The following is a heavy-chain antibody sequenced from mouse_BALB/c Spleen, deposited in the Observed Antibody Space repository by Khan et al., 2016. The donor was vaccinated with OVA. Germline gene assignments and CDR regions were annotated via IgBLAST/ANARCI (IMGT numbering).Heavy chain of an antibody. CDR2: IDPENGET. CDR3: ARSGYFAWFAY. Sequence: VQLQQSGAEIVRPGALVKLSCKGYGFNIQDYYMHWVKQRPEQGLEWIGWIDPENGETVYDPKFQGKANITADTSSNTAYLQLSRLTSEDTAVYYCARSGYFAWFAYWGQGTLVTVSA. CDR1: GFNIQDYY. J-gene: IGHJ3*01. V-gene: IGHV14-1*02.